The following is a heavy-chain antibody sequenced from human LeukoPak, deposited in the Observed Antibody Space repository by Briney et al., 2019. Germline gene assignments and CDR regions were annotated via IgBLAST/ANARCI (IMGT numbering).Heavy chain of an antibody. CDR3: ARGLGYNYGPGDY. Sequence: ASVKVSCKASGYTFTNYYIHWVRQAPGQGLEWMGKINPSGDSTSYAQKFQGRVTMTRDTSTSTVYMELSSLRSEDTAVYYCARGLGYNYGPGDYWGQGTLVTVSS. V-gene: IGHV1-46*01. D-gene: IGHD5-18*01. CDR1: GYTFTNYY. J-gene: IGHJ4*02. CDR2: INPSGDST.